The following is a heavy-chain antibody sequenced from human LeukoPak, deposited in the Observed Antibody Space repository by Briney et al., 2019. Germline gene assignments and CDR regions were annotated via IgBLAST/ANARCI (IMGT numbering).Heavy chain of an antibody. V-gene: IGHV1-69*01. CDR3: ARDIVVVPAAIPRSWFDP. J-gene: IGHJ5*02. D-gene: IGHD2-2*01. CDR1: GGTFSIYA. Sequence: ASVKVSCKASGGTFSIYAISWVRQPPAQGRGRMGVVIPIFGTANYAQKFQGRVTITADESTSKAYMELSSMRSEDTAVYYCARDIVVVPAAIPRSWFDPWGQGTLVTVSS. CDR2: VIPIFGTA.